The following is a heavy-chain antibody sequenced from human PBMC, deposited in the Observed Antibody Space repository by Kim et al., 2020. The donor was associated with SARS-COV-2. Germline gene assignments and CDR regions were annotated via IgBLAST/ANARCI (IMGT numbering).Heavy chain of an antibody. CDR2: ISWNSGSI. D-gene: IGHD3-22*01. J-gene: IGHJ4*02. V-gene: IGHV3-9*01. CDR3: AKDRYDSTGYYPGYFDY. Sequence: GGSLRLSCAASGFTFDDYAMHWVRQAPGKGLEWVSGISWNSGSIGYADSVKGRFTISRDNAKNSLYLQMNSLRAEDTALYYCAKDRYDSTGYYPGYFDYWGQGTLVTVSS. CDR1: GFTFDDYA.